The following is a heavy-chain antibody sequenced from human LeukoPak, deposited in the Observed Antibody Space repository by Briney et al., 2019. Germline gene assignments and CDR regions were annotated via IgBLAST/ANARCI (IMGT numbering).Heavy chain of an antibody. J-gene: IGHJ5*02. CDR3: ARRQVGLRRDLWFDP. CDR2: INHSGRT. V-gene: IGHV4-34*01. CDR1: GGSFSGYY. Sequence: SETLSLTCAVYGGSFSGYYWSWIRQPPGKGLEWIGEINHSGRTNFNPSLKSRVTKSVDTSKNHFSLKLSSVTAADTAVYYCARRQVGLRRDLWFDPWGQGTLVTVSS.